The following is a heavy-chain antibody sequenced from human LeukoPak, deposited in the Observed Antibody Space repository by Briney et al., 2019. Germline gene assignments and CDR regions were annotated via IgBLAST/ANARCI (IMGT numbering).Heavy chain of an antibody. D-gene: IGHD2-15*01. CDR1: GGSISSYY. J-gene: IGHJ3*02. Sequence: SETLSLTCTVSGGSISSYYWSWIRQPPGKGLEWIGYIYYSGSTNYNPSLKSRVTISVDTSKNQFSLKLSSVTAADTAVYYCARHRQFMVVPLQRAFDIWGQGTMVTVSS. CDR2: IYYSGST. CDR3: ARHRQFMVVPLQRAFDI. V-gene: IGHV4-59*08.